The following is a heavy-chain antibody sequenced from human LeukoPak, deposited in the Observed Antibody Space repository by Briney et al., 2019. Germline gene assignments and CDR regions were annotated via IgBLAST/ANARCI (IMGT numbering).Heavy chain of an antibody. CDR1: GYTFTSYD. D-gene: IGHD1-26*01. CDR2: MNPNSGNT. J-gene: IGHJ4*01. V-gene: IGHV1-8*01. CDR3: ARSVVGATGGGDYLDY. Sequence: ASVKVSCKASGYTFTSYDINWVRQATGQGLEWMGWMNPNSGNTGYAQKFQGRVTMTRNTSISTAYMELSSLRSEDTAVYYCARSVVGATGGGDYLDYWGQEPWSPSPQ.